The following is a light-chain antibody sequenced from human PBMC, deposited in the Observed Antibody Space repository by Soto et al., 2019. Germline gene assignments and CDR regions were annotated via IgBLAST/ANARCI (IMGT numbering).Light chain of an antibody. CDR2: DDT. V-gene: IGLV3-21*02. Sequence: SYELTQPPSVSVAPGQTATISCGGNNVGSKVVHWYQQKPGQAPVLVVYDDTYRPSGIPERFSGSNSGNTATLTISRVEAGDEADYYCQVWHIGSYRVFGGGTKVTVL. CDR1: NVGSKV. J-gene: IGLJ3*02. CDR3: QVWHIGSYRV.